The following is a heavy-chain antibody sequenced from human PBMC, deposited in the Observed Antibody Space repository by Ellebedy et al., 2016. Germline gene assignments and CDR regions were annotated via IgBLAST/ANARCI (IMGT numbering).Heavy chain of an antibody. CDR1: GFIFTNAW. CDR3: TTGYCSGGRCHGDDAFDV. J-gene: IGHJ3*01. D-gene: IGHD2-15*01. CDR2: IKSRADGGTP. Sequence: GESLKISCAAPGFIFTNAWMIWVRQVPGRGLEWVGRIKSRADGGTPDYAAPVKGRFTISTDDSENAVYLQMNSLRIEDAAVYYCTTGYCSGGRCHGDDAFDVWGHGTMVTVSS. V-gene: IGHV3-15*05.